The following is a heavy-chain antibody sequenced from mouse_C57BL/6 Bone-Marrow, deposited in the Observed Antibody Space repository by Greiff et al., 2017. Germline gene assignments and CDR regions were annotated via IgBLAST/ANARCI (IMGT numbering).Heavy chain of an antibody. CDR1: GYTFTDYY. J-gene: IGHJ2*01. CDR2: IFPGSGST. D-gene: IGHD2-2*01. Sequence: QVQLQQSGPELVKPGASVKISCKASGYTFTDYYINWVKQRPGQGLEWIGWIFPGSGSTYYNEKFKGKATLTVDKSSSTAYMLLSSLTSEDSAVYFCSRRLLWLRRYYFDYWGQGTTLTVSS. CDR3: SRRLLWLRRYYFDY. V-gene: IGHV1-75*01.